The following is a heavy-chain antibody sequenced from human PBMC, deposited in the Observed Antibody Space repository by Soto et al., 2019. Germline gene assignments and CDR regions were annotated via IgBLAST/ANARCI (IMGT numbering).Heavy chain of an antibody. D-gene: IGHD3-16*01. CDR2: ISSSSSYI. CDR1: GFTFSSYS. CDR3: ARDLRKGAFDI. J-gene: IGHJ3*02. Sequence: GSRLFSCSVSGFTFSSYSMNGLRQAPGKGLEWVSSISSSSSYIYYAYSVKVRFTISRDNAKNSLYLQMNSLRAEDTAVYYCARDLRKGAFDIWGQGTMVTV. V-gene: IGHV3-21*01.